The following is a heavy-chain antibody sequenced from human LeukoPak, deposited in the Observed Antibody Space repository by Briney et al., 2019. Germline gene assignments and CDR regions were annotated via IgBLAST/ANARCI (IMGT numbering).Heavy chain of an antibody. Sequence: GGSLRLSWAASGFTFSSYWMSWVRQAPGKGLEWVANIKQDGSEKYYVDSVKGRFTISRDNAKNSLYLQMNSLRAEDTAVYYCAREIRFLEWLSDYWGQGTLVTVSS. CDR2: IKQDGSEK. V-gene: IGHV3-7*01. CDR1: GFTFSSYW. CDR3: AREIRFLEWLSDY. D-gene: IGHD3-3*01. J-gene: IGHJ4*02.